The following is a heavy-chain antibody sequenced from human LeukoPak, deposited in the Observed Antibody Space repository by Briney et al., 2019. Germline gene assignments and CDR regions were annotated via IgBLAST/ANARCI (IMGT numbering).Heavy chain of an antibody. J-gene: IGHJ3*02. D-gene: IGHD3-16*02. Sequence: SETLSLTCTVSGGSISSYYWSWIRQPPGKGLEWIGSIYHSGSTYYNPSLKSRVTISVDTSKNQFSLKLSSVTAADTAVYYCARVTATVYYDYVWGSYRPPADGAFDIWGQGTMVTVSS. V-gene: IGHV4-38-2*02. CDR3: ARVTATVYYDYVWGSYRPPADGAFDI. CDR2: IYHSGST. CDR1: GGSISSYY.